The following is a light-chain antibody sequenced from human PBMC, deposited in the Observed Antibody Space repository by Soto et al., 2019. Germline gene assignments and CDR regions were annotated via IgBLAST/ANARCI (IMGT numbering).Light chain of an antibody. CDR2: EVN. V-gene: IGLV2-14*01. CDR1: SSDVGAYNY. Sequence: QSALTQPASVSGSPGQSITISCTGTSSDVGAYNYVSWYQQHPVKAPKLIIYEVNNRPSGVSNRFSGSKSGNTASLTNSGLQAEDEADYYCSSLTRSSTYDFGTGTKVTVL. CDR3: SSLTRSSTYD. J-gene: IGLJ1*01.